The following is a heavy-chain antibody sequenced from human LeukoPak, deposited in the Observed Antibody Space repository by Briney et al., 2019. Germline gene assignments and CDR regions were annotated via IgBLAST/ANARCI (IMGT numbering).Heavy chain of an antibody. D-gene: IGHD5-12*01. V-gene: IGHV3-23*01. CDR2: ISASGDAT. CDR1: GFTFSAHS. CDR3: TKWSGYGDS. J-gene: IGHJ4*02. Sequence: GGSLRLSCAPSGFTFSAHSVTWVRHAPGKGLEWVSGISASGDATFYADSVKGRFTISRDNSKNTVDLQMNSLRAEDTAVYYCTKWSGYGDSWGQGTLVTVSS.